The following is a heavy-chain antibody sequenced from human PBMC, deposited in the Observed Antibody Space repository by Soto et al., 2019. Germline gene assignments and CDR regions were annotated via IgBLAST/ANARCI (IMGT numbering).Heavy chain of an antibody. CDR2: ISYDGSNK. V-gene: IGHV3-30*18. CDR1: GFTFSSYG. J-gene: IGHJ3*02. D-gene: IGHD2-2*02. Sequence: GGSLRLSCAASGFTFSSYGMHWVRQAPGKGLEWVAVISYDGSNKYYADSVKGRFTISRDNSKNTLYLQMNSLRAEDTAVYYCAKGGYCSSTSCYTKAFDIWGQGTIVTVSS. CDR3: AKGGYCSSTSCYTKAFDI.